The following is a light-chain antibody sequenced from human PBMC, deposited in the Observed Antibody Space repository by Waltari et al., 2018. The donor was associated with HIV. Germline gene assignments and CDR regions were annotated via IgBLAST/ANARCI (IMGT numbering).Light chain of an antibody. V-gene: IGLV3-19*01. CDR1: TLRSYY. CDR3: NSRDSSDTSHV. Sequence: SSDLTQDPAVSVALGETVRITCRGDTLRSYYAAWYQQKPGQAPILFIYDSTHRPSGIRDRFAGSTSGGTALLTITGAEAEDESDYFCNSRDSSDTSHVFGPGTYVTVL. CDR2: DST. J-gene: IGLJ1*01.